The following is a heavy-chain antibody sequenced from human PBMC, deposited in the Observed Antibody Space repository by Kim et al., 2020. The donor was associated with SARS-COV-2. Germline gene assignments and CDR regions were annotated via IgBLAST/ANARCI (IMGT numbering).Heavy chain of an antibody. V-gene: IGHV3-7*03. D-gene: IGHD3-16*01. Sequence: PGGSLRLSCAASGFTFSNYGMSWVRQAPGKGLEWVANMNGDGTEKYYVDSVMGRFTISRDNAQDSLYLQMHSLRVEDTAVYYCARDWGLARDYWGQGTLVTVSS. CDR3: ARDWGLARDY. CDR2: MNGDGTEK. J-gene: IGHJ4*02. CDR1: GFTFSNYG.